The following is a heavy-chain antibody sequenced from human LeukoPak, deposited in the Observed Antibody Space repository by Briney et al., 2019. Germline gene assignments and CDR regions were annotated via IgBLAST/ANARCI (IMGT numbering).Heavy chain of an antibody. Sequence: GGSLRLSCAASGFTFSSYAMHWVRQAPGKGLEWVAVISYDGSNKYYADSVKGRFTISRDNSKNTLYLQMNSLRAEDTAVYYCARDKYRIAARNSDYWGQGTLVTVSS. V-gene: IGHV3-30-3*01. J-gene: IGHJ4*02. D-gene: IGHD6-6*01. CDR2: ISYDGSNK. CDR3: ARDKYRIAARNSDY. CDR1: GFTFSSYA.